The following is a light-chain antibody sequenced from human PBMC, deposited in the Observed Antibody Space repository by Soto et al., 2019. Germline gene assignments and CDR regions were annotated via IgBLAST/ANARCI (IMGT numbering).Light chain of an antibody. CDR2: AAS. Sequence: DIQMTQSPSSLSATVGDRVTITCRASQDIRTFLAWYQQKPGKVPKLLIYAASTLQSGVPSRFSGSGSGTDFTLTISSLQPEDVATYYCQKYNSAPLAFGGGTKVEIK. CDR3: QKYNSAPLA. V-gene: IGKV1-27*01. J-gene: IGKJ4*01. CDR1: QDIRTF.